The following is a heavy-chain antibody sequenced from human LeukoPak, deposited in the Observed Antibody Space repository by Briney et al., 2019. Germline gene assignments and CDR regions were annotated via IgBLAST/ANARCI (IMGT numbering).Heavy chain of an antibody. D-gene: IGHD2-21*01. V-gene: IGHV4-39*01. CDR3: ASISKLLPNPYYMDV. J-gene: IGHJ6*03. Sequence: SETLSLTCTVSGGSISSSSYFWGWIRQPPGKGLEWIGTIYYSGTTYYNPSLKSRVTISVDTSKNQFSLILSSVTAADTAVYYCASISKLLPNPYYMDVWGKGTTVTVSS. CDR1: GGSISSSSYF. CDR2: IYYSGTT.